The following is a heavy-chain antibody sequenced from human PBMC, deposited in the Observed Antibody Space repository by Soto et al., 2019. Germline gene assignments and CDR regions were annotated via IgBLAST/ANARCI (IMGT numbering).Heavy chain of an antibody. CDR2: IYSGGST. V-gene: IGHV3-66*02. D-gene: IGHD7-27*01. CDR3: ARGGLGMRAFDI. Sequence: GGSLRLSCAAPGFTVSSNYMSWVRQAPGKGLEWVSVIYSGGSTYYTDSVKGRFTISRDNSKNTLYLQMTGLRAEDTAVYYCARGGLGMRAFDIWGQGTMVTVSS. CDR1: GFTVSSNY. J-gene: IGHJ3*02.